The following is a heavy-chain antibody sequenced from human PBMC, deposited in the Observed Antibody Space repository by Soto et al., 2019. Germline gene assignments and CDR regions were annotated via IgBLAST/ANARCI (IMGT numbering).Heavy chain of an antibody. Sequence: QVQLVQSGAEVKKPGASVKVSCKASGYTFTSYPMHRVRQAPGQRLEWMGWIMAGNGNTKYSQKFQGRVTINRDTSASTAYMELSSLGSEDTAVYYCARDRFRNVDYWGQGTLVTVSS. CDR2: IMAGNGNT. CDR1: GYTFTSYP. D-gene: IGHD1-1*01. V-gene: IGHV1-3*01. J-gene: IGHJ4*02. CDR3: ARDRFRNVDY.